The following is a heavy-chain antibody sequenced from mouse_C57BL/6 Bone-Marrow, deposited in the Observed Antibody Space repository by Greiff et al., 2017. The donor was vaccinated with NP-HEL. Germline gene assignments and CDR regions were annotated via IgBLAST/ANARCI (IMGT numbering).Heavy chain of an antibody. CDR3: AREGNSNYEGLYAMDY. Sequence: EVKLVESEGGLVQPGSSMKLSCTASGFTFSDYYMAWVRQVPEKGLEWVANINYDGSSTYYLDSLKSRFIISRDNAKNILYLQMSSLKSEDTATYCCAREGNSNYEGLYAMDYWGQGTSVTVSS. J-gene: IGHJ4*01. CDR2: INYDGSST. V-gene: IGHV5-16*01. D-gene: IGHD2-5*01. CDR1: GFTFSDYY.